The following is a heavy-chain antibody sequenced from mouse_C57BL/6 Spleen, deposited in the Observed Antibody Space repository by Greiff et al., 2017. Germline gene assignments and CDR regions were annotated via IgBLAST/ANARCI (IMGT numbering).Heavy chain of an antibody. CDR3: ARGGYDYGGGYYAMDY. CDR1: GYAFSSSW. CDR2: IYPGDGDT. Sequence: QVQLKQSGPELVKPGASVKISCKASGYAFSSSWMNWVKQRPGKGLEWIGRIYPGDGDTNYNGKFKGKATLTADKSSSTAYMQRSSLTSEDSAVYFCARGGYDYGGGYYAMDYWGQGTSVTVSS. D-gene: IGHD2-4*01. J-gene: IGHJ4*01. V-gene: IGHV1-82*01.